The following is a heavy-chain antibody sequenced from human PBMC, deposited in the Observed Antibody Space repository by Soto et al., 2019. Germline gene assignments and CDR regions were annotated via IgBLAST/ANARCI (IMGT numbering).Heavy chain of an antibody. D-gene: IGHD6-13*01. CDR1: GYTFTRHY. J-gene: IGHJ3*02. CDR2: INSSGGHT. V-gene: IGHV1-46*01. Sequence: QMQLGQSGAEVKKPGASVKVSCKASGYTFTRHYRHWVRQAPGQGLEWMGIINSSGGHTYYAQKFQGRVALISDTATSTVYMELSSLRSEDTAVYYCARDLLAAGSDALDIWGQGTMVTVSS. CDR3: ARDLLAAGSDALDI.